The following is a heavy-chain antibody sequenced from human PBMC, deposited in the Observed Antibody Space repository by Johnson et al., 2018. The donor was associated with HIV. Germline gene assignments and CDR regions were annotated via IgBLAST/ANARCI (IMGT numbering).Heavy chain of an antibody. CDR1: GFTVSSNY. D-gene: IGHD3-10*01. CDR2: VNWNGGST. J-gene: IGHJ3*02. Sequence: VQLVESGGGLVQPGVSLRLSCAASGFTVSSNYMSWVRQAPGKGLERVSGVNWNGGSTGYADSVNGRFTISRDNAKNSLYLEMNSLRAEDTAFYYCARGYYGSGSRVFDIWGQGTMVTVSS. CDR3: ARGYYGSGSRVFDI. V-gene: IGHV3-20*04.